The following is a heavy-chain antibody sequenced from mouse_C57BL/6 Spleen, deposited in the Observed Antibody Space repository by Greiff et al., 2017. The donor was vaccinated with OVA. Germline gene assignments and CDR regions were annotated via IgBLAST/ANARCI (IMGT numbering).Heavy chain of an antibody. CDR1: GYTFTSYW. Sequence: QVQLQQPGAELVKPGASVKLSCKASGYTFTSYWMQWVKQRPGQGLEWIGEIDPSDSYTNYNQKFKGKATLTVDTYSSTAYMQLSSLTSVDSAVYYSARSATVVAKDFDVWGTGTTVTVSS. D-gene: IGHD1-1*01. CDR2: IDPSDSYT. V-gene: IGHV1-50*01. J-gene: IGHJ1*03. CDR3: ARSATVVAKDFDV.